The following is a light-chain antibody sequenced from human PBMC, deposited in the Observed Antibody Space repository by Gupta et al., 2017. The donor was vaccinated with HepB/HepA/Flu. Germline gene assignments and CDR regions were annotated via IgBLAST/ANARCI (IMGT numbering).Light chain of an antibody. CDR3: MIWQPSGVH. V-gene: IGLV5-45*02. CDR2: YKSDSDN. J-gene: IGLJ2*01. CDR1: SGINVATPW. Sequence: QTVLTQPSSLSASPGASASLTCTLRSGINVATPWIYWYQQKPGSPPQYLLRYKSDSDNHQGSGVPSRFSGSKDASANAGTLLISGLQSEDEADYYCMIWQPSGVHFGGGTKLTVL.